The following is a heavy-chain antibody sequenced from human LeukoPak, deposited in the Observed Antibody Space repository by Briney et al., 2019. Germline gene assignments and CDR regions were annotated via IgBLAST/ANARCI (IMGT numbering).Heavy chain of an antibody. CDR1: GGSISSGGYY. CDR3: AREVVPAAIGWFDP. Sequence: SETLSLTCTVSGGSISSGGYYWSWIRQHPGKGLEWIGYIYYSGSTYYNPSLKSRVTISVDTSKNQFSLKLSSVTAADTAVYYCAREVVPAAIGWFDPWGQGTLVTVSS. CDR2: IYYSGST. V-gene: IGHV4-31*03. D-gene: IGHD2-2*01. J-gene: IGHJ5*02.